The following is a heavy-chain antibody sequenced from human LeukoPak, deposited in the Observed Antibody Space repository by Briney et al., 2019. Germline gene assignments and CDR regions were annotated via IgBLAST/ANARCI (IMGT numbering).Heavy chain of an antibody. V-gene: IGHV3-64*01. CDR1: GLTFSSYA. CDR3: ARVNYDSSGEADY. CDR2: ISSNGGST. D-gene: IGHD3-22*01. Sequence: GGSLRLSCAASGLTFSSYAMHWVRQAPGKGLEYVSAISSNGGSTYYANSVKGRFTISRDNSKNTLYLQMGSLRAEDMAVYYCARVNYDSSGEADYWGQGTLVTVSS. J-gene: IGHJ4*02.